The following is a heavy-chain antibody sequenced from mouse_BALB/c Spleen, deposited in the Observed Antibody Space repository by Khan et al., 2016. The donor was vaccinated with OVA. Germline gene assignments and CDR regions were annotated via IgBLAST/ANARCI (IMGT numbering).Heavy chain of an antibody. J-gene: IGHJ4*01. V-gene: IGHV2-9*02. Sequence: QVQLKESGPGLVAPSPSLSITCTVSGFALTSYGVHWVRQPPGKGLEWLGVICAGGGNNYNSALLSSLTISTDNSKGQVFLKMNSRQTDDTAMYYWARDHDGYYYNVDYWGQGTSVTVSS. D-gene: IGHD2-3*01. CDR3: ARDHDGYYYNVDY. CDR1: GFALTSYG. CDR2: ICAGGGN.